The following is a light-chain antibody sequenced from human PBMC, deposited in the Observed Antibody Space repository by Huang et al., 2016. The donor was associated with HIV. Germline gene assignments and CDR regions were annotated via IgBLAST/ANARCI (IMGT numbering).Light chain of an antibody. Sequence: DIQMTQSPSTLSASIGDRVTITCRASQTITWWVGWYQQKPGKATKVLNYKAASLESGVPSRFIGSVSGTEFTLTISSLQPDDFATYYCQQYNAYPWTFGQGTKVEI. CDR2: KAA. V-gene: IGKV1-5*03. CDR1: QTITWW. J-gene: IGKJ1*01. CDR3: QQYNAYPWT.